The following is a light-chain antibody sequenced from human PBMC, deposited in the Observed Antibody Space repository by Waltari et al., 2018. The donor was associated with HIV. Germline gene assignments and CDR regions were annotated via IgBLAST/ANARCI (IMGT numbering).Light chain of an antibody. V-gene: IGLV2-8*01. CDR1: SSDVGGYNY. J-gene: IGLJ2*01. CDR2: EVS. Sequence: QSALTQPPSASGSPGQSVPISCTGTSSDVGGYNYVSWYQQHPGKAPKLMIYEVSKRPSGVPDRFSDSKSGNTASLTVAGLQAEDEADYYCSSYAGSNNVVFGGGTKLTVL. CDR3: SSYAGSNNVV.